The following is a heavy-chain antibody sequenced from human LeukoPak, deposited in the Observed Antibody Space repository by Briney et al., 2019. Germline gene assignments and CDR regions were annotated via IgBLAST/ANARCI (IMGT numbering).Heavy chain of an antibody. CDR3: AREGRGVFDY. D-gene: IGHD3-10*01. CDR2: IYYSGST. Sequence: SETLSLTCTVSGGSISSYYWSWIRQPPGKGLEWIGYIYYSGSTNYNPSLKSRVPISVDTSKNQFSLKLRSVTAADTAVYYCAREGRGVFDYWGQGTLVTVSS. J-gene: IGHJ4*02. V-gene: IGHV4-59*01. CDR1: GGSISSYY.